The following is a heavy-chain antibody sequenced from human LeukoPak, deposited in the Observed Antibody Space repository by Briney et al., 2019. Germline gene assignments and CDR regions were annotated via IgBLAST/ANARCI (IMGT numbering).Heavy chain of an antibody. V-gene: IGHV1-2*02. CDR1: GYTFTGYY. CDR2: INPHTGDT. Sequence: ASVKVSCKASGYTFTGYYIHWVRQAPGQGLEWLGWINPHTGDTYHAQKFQGRVTMTSDASVNTAYLQLSRLKSDDTAIYYCARGEAPEDKWGQGSLVTVSS. J-gene: IGHJ4*02. CDR3: ARGEAPEDK.